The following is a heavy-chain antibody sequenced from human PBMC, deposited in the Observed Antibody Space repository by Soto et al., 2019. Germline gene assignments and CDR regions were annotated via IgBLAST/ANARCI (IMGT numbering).Heavy chain of an antibody. D-gene: IGHD4-17*01. CDR1: GGSISSGGYY. V-gene: IGHV4-31*03. Sequence: QVQLQESGPGLVTPSQTLSLTCTVSGGSISSGGYYWSWIRQHPGKGLEWIGYIYYSGSTYYNPSLKRRVTXXVXTFXNQFSLKLSSVTAADTAVYYCARAGYGDYVYWFDPWGQGTLVTVSS. J-gene: IGHJ5*02. CDR2: IYYSGST. CDR3: ARAGYGDYVYWFDP.